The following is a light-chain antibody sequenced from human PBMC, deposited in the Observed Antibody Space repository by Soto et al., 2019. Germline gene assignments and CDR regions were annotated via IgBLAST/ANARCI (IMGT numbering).Light chain of an antibody. CDR3: QPVHDYPLP. V-gene: IGKV1-9*01. CDR2: TAS. CDR1: QGIGHH. J-gene: IGKJ4*01. Sequence: DIQLTQSPSFLSASVGDRVTLTCRASQGIGHHLAWYQQRPGKAPYLLIYTASLLQSGVPSRFSGGGSGTEFTLAISSLQPEDFATYYCQPVHDYPLPFGGGTKVEIK.